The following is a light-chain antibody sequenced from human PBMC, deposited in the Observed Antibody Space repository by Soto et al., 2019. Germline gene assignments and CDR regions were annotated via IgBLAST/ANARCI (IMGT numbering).Light chain of an antibody. J-gene: IGKJ1*01. CDR1: QSFSTW. CDR3: QQYNSYPWT. V-gene: IGKV1-5*01. CDR2: DVS. Sequence: DIQMTQSPSTLPASVGDRVTITCRAIQSFSTWLAWYQQKPGKAPKLLIYDVSSLESGVPSRFSGSGSGTEFTLAISSLQPDDFATYYCQQYNSYPWTFGQGTKVDIK.